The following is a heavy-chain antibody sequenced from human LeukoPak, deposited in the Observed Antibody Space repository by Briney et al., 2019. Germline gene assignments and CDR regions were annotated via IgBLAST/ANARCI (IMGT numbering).Heavy chain of an antibody. J-gene: IGHJ4*02. D-gene: IGHD3-9*01. V-gene: IGHV1-69*01. CDR3: ARESGYDILTGYLDY. CDR1: GGTFSSYA. Sequence: SVKVSCKASGGTFSSYAISWVRQAPGQGLEWMGGIIPIFGTANYAQKFQGRVTITADESTSTAYMELGSLRSEDTAVYYCARESGYDILTGYLDYWGQGTLVTVSS. CDR2: IIPIFGTA.